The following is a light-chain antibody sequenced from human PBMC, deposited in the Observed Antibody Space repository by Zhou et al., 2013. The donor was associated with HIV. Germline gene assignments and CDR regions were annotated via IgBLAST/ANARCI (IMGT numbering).Light chain of an antibody. V-gene: IGKV1-5*03. CDR3: QQHYDYPSIT. CDR1: QSVGSW. Sequence: IQLTQSPSSLSASVGDRVTITCRASQSVGSWLAWFQHKPGKAPRLLIQKASTLESGVPSRFSGSGSGTEFNLTIDCLQSEDFATYYCQQHYDYPSITFGQGTRLEIK. CDR2: KAS. J-gene: IGKJ5*01.